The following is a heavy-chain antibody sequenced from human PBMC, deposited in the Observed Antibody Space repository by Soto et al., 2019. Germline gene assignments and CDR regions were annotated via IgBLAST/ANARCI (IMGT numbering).Heavy chain of an antibody. D-gene: IGHD6-19*01. V-gene: IGHV3-33*01. Sequence: GGSLRLSCTASGFSFSTYGMHWVRQAPGKGLEWVAFIWYDGSNNYYADSVKGRFSISRDNSKNTLYLQMNSLRAEDTAVYYSARDLIQYRTGWYGWFDPWGQGTLVTVSS. CDR3: ARDLIQYRTGWYGWFDP. CDR1: GFSFSTYG. CDR2: IWYDGSNN. J-gene: IGHJ5*02.